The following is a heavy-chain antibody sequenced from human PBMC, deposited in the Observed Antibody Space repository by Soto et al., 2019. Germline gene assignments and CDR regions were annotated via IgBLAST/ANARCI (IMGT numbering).Heavy chain of an antibody. J-gene: IGHJ6*02. CDR1: GDSVSSGRYY. Sequence: SETLSLTCTVSGDSVSSGRYYWSWIRQPPGKALEWIAYIYYSGSTNYNPSLKSRVTISRDTSKNQFSLKLTSVTAADTAVYYCARDCSSTSCYLPYYYYYGMDVWGQGTTVTVYS. V-gene: IGHV4-61*01. CDR2: IYYSGST. D-gene: IGHD2-2*01. CDR3: ARDCSSTSCYLPYYYYYGMDV.